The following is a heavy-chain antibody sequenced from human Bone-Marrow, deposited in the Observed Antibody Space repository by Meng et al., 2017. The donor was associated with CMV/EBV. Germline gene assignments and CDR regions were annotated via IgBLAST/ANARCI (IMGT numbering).Heavy chain of an antibody. V-gene: IGHV1-69*10. J-gene: IGHJ6*02. CDR1: GYTFTGYD. CDR2: IIPILGIA. D-gene: IGHD3-22*01. CDR3: ARDMGYYYDSSGSDLDYYYGMDV. Sequence: SVKVSCKASGYTFTGYDINWVRQAPGQGLEWMGGIIPILGIANYAQKFQGRVTITADKSTSTAYMELSSLRSEDTAVYYCARDMGYYYDSSGSDLDYYYGMDVWGQGTTVTVSS.